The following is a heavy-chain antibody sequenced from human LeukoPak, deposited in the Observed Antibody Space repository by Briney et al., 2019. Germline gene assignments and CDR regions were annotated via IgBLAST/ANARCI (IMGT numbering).Heavy chain of an antibody. Sequence: GGSLRLSCAASGFTFSNAWMSWVRQAPGKGLEWVGRIKSKTDGGTTDYAAPVKGRFTISRDDSKNTLYLQMNSLKTEDTAVYYCTTDLLGPAPGGTTNFVVVTAIASWGQGTLVTVSS. CDR2: IKSKTDGGTT. D-gene: IGHD2-21*02. CDR3: TTDLLGPAPGGTTNFVVVTAIAS. J-gene: IGHJ5*02. V-gene: IGHV3-15*01. CDR1: GFTFSNAW.